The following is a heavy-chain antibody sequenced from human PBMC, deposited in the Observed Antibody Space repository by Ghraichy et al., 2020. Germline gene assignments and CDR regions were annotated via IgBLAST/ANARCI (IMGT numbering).Heavy chain of an antibody. V-gene: IGHV4-34*01. Sequence: SETLSLTCAVYGGSFSGYYWSWIRQPPGKGLEWIGEINHSGSTNYNPSLKSRVTISVDTSKNQFSLKLSSVTAADTAVYYCARRAGRFKWELRYWCFDLWGRGTRVTVSS. CDR3: ARRAGRFKWELRYWCFDL. CDR1: GGSFSGYY. CDR2: INHSGST. J-gene: IGHJ2*01. D-gene: IGHD1-26*01.